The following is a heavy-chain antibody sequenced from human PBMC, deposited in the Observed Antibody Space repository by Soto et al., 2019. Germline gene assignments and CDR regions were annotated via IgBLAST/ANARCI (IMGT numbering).Heavy chain of an antibody. CDR1: GYTFTNYY. CDR2: INPSGGST. J-gene: IGHJ4*02. V-gene: IGHV1-46*01. Sequence: QVQLVQSGAEVKKPGASVKVSCEASGYTFTNYYIHWVRQAPGQGLEWMAVINPSGGSTRYAQKFQGRVTMTRDTTTSTVYMELSSLRSEDTAVYYCAKTYGFLGGYYVDYGGQGTLVTVSS. CDR3: AKTYGFLGGYYVDY. D-gene: IGHD3-16*01.